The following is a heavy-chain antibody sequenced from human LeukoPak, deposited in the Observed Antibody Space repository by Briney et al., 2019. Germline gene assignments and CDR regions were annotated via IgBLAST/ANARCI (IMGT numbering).Heavy chain of an antibody. CDR3: AKDSGSGRGLYYYGMDV. Sequence: GGSLRLSCAASGLIFSSYGMHWVRQAPGKGLEWVAFISSDGNNTYYADSVKGRFTISRDNSKNTLYLQMDSLRAEDTAVYYCAKDSGSGRGLYYYGMDVWGKGTTVPVSS. V-gene: IGHV3-30*18. CDR2: ISSDGNNT. D-gene: IGHD3-10*01. J-gene: IGHJ6*04. CDR1: GLIFSSYG.